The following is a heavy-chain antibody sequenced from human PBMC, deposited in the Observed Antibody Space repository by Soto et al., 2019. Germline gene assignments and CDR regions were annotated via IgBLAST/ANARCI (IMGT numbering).Heavy chain of an antibody. J-gene: IGHJ4*02. V-gene: IGHV3-30-3*01. CDR3: AGVYYGGDSVNNF. D-gene: IGHD2-21*02. Sequence: QVRLVESGGGVVQPGRSLRLSCAGSGFSFSSYVLSWVRQAPGRGLEWVAATSYDGNNRYYADSVKGRFIISRDNSKNTLGLEMETPRPEDTAVYYCAGVYYGGDSVNNFWGQGTPVTVSS. CDR2: TSYDGNNR. CDR1: GFSFSSYV.